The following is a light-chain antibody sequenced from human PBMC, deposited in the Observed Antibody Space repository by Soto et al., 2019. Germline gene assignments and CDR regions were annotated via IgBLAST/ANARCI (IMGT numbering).Light chain of an antibody. CDR1: SSDVGAYNY. V-gene: IGLV2-11*01. CDR2: DVS. Sequence: QSALTQPRSVSGSPGQSVTISCTGTSSDVGAYNYVSWYQHHPGKAPKVMIYDVSERPSGVPDRFSGSKSDNKASLTISGLQAEDEADYYCCSYAGSYSRVFGGGTKLTV. CDR3: CSYAGSYSRV. J-gene: IGLJ3*02.